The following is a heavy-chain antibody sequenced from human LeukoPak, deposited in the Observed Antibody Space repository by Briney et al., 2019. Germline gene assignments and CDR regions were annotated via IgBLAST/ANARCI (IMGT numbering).Heavy chain of an antibody. V-gene: IGHV1-2*02. CDR1: GYTFTGDY. CDR3: ARSGSPFVVADHYYFDY. D-gene: IGHD2-15*01. Sequence: ASVRVSCTASGYTFTGDYMHWVRQAPGQGLEWMGWINHNSGGKNYAQKVKGRVTMTRDNSISTSYMELCRLRSDDTAVYYCARSGSPFVVADHYYFDYWGQGTLVTVSS. CDR2: INHNSGGK. J-gene: IGHJ4*02.